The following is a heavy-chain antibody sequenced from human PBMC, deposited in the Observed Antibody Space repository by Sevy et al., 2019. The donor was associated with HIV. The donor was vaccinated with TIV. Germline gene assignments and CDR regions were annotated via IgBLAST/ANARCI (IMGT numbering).Heavy chain of an antibody. V-gene: IGHV4-31*03. CDR1: GGSISSGGYY. J-gene: IGHJ4*02. Sequence: SETLSLTCTVSGGSISSGGYYWSWIRQHPGKGLEWIGYIYYSGSTYYNPPLKSRVTISVDTSKNQFSLKLSSVTAADTAVYYCARSSSAYPYHFDYWGQGTLVTVSS. CDR2: IYYSGST. CDR3: ARSSSAYPYHFDY.